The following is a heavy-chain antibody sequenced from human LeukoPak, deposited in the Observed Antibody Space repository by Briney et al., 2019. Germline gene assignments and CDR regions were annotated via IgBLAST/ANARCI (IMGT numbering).Heavy chain of an antibody. CDR3: ARFTHGGDFDY. V-gene: IGHV3-33*01. CDR2: IWYDGSNK. CDR1: GFTFSSYG. J-gene: IGHJ4*02. Sequence: PGRSLRLSCAASGFTFSSYGMHWVRQAPGKGLEWVAVIWYDGSNKYYADSVKGRFTISGDNSKNTLYLQMNSLRAEDTAVYYCARFTHGGDFDYWGQGTLVTVSS. D-gene: IGHD2-21*01.